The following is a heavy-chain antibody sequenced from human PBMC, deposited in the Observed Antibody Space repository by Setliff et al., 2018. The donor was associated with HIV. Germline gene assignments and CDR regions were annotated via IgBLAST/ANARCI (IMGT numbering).Heavy chain of an antibody. CDR3: ARVASGYDYGWLDP. CDR2: INTDGSSA. Sequence: GSLRLSCVASGFTFNNYWMFWVRQAPGKGLVWVSRINTDGSSATYADSVKGRFTVSRDNAKNTLYLQMNSLRAEDTAVYYCARVASGYDYGWLDPWGQGTLVTVSS. J-gene: IGHJ5*02. CDR1: GFTFNNYW. D-gene: IGHD5-12*01. V-gene: IGHV3-74*03.